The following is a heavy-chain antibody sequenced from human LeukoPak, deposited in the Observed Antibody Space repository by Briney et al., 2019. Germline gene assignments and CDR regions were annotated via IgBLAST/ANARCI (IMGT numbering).Heavy chain of an antibody. J-gene: IGHJ3*01. D-gene: IGHD1-26*01. Sequence: SVKVSCKASEGTFSSYGISWVRQAPGQGLEWMGRIIPIVGMADYAQKFQGRVTVTADKSKSTAYMELSGLRSEDTAVYYCATKWELPWGQGTMVTVSS. CDR1: EGTFSSYG. V-gene: IGHV1-69*04. CDR2: IIPIVGMA. CDR3: ATKWELP.